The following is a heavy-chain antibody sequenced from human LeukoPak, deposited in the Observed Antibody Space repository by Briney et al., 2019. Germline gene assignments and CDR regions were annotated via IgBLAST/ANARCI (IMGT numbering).Heavy chain of an antibody. CDR1: GGSFSGYY. J-gene: IGHJ5*02. CDR2: INHSGST. V-gene: IGHV4-34*01. D-gene: IGHD3-10*01. Sequence: PSETLSLTCAVYGGSFSGYYWSSIRQPPGKGLEWIGEINHSGSTNYNPSLKSRVTISVDTSKNQFSLKVNSVTAADTAVYYCARGASMVRGVIGGGNNWFDPWGQGTLVTVSS. CDR3: ARGASMVRGVIGGGNNWFDP.